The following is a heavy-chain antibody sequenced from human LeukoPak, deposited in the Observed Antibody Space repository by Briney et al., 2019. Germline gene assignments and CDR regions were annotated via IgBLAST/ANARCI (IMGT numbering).Heavy chain of an antibody. J-gene: IGHJ4*02. D-gene: IGHD3-10*01. CDR3: ARDRNYYGSGSRPYYFDY. V-gene: IGHV1-69*05. CDR2: IIPIFGTA. Sequence: GASVKVSCKASGGTFSSYAISWVRQAPGQGLEWMGGIIPIFGTANYAQKFQGRVTITTDESTSTAYMELSSLRSEDTAVYYRARDRNYYGSGSRPYYFDYWGQGTLVTVSS. CDR1: GGTFSSYA.